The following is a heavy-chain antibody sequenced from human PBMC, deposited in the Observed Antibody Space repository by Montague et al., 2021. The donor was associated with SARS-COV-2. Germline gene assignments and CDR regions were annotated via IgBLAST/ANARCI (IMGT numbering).Heavy chain of an antibody. CDR1: GGSFSGYY. V-gene: IGHV4-34*01. D-gene: IGHD2-2*01. CDR3: ARFAYRLLFLVSYCGIDV. CDR2: ISHSGST. J-gene: IGHJ6*02. Sequence: SETLSLTCAVYGGSFSGYYWCWIRKPPGKGLEWMGEISHSGSTSYNPSPKSRVTITIDTSKNQFSLKLSFVPAADTAVYFCARFAYRLLFLVSYCGIDVWGQGTTVTVSS.